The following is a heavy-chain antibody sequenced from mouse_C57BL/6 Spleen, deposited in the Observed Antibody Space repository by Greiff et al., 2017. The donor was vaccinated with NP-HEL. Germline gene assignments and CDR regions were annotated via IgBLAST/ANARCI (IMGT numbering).Heavy chain of an antibody. V-gene: IGHV1-69*01. CDR2: IDPSDSYT. D-gene: IGHD2-5*01. J-gene: IGHJ4*01. CDR3: AIYSNDAMDY. Sequence: QVQLKQPGAELVMPGASVKLSCKASGYTFTSYWMHWVKQRPGQGLEWIGEIDPSDSYTNYNQKFKGKSTLTVDKSSSTAYMQLSSLTSEDSAVYYCAIYSNDAMDYWGQGTSVTVSS. CDR1: GYTFTSYW.